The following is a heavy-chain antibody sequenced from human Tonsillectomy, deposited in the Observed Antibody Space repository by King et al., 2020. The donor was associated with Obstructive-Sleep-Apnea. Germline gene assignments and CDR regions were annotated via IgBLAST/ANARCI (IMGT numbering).Heavy chain of an antibody. D-gene: IGHD3-10*01. Sequence: QLVQSGGGLVQPGGSLRLSCAASGFTFSTYGMSWVRQAPGKGLEGVANIKQDGGEKNYVDSVKGRFTISRDTAKNSLYLQMNSLRAEDTAVYYCARPARSWSGSGSCLGYWGQGTLVTVSS. CDR1: GFTFSTYG. CDR2: IKQDGGEK. V-gene: IGHV3-7*01. J-gene: IGHJ4*02. CDR3: ARPARSWSGSGSCLGY.